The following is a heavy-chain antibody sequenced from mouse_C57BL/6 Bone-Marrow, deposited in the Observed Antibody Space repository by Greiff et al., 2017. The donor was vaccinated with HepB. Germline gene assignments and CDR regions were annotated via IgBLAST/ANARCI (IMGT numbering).Heavy chain of an antibody. V-gene: IGHV1-84*01. J-gene: IGHJ3*01. CDR3: AREGDGPWFAY. CDR1: GYTFTDSY. D-gene: IGHD2-3*01. CDR2: IYPGSGNT. Sequence: VQLLQSGPELVKPGASVKISCKASGYTFTDSYINWVKQRPGQGLGWIGWIYPGSGNTKYNEKFKDKATLTVDTSSRTGYMQLSSLTSEDSAVYYCAREGDGPWFAYWGQGTLVTVSA.